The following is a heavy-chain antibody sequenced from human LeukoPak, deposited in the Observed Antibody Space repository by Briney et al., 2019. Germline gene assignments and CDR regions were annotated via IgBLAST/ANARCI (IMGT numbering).Heavy chain of an antibody. V-gene: IGHV4-4*07. D-gene: IGHD4-17*01. CDR1: GDSIRSYF. Sequence: SETLSLTCTVSGDSIRSYFWSGIRQPAGKVLEWIGRTYDSGSTNYNPSLKSRVTMSIDTSKNQFSLKLRSVTAADTAVYYCARDDHRLTTVPYKYFDLWGRGTLVTVSS. CDR3: ARDDHRLTTVPYKYFDL. CDR2: TYDSGST. J-gene: IGHJ2*01.